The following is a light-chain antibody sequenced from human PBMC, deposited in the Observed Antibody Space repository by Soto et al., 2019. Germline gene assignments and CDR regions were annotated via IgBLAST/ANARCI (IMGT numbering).Light chain of an antibody. J-gene: IGKJ2*01. CDR3: QQLNSYPYT. CDR1: QGISSY. V-gene: IGKV1-9*01. Sequence: IQLTQSPSSLSASVGDRVTITCRASQGISSYLAWYQQKPGKAPKLLIYAASTLQSGVPSRFSGSRSGTAFSLTISSLQPEYFATYYCQQLNSYPYTFGQGTKLEIK. CDR2: AAS.